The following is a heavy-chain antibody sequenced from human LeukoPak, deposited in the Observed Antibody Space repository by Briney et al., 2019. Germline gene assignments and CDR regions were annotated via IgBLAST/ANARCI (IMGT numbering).Heavy chain of an antibody. CDR3: ASSPLLTGYYYYMDV. CDR1: GFTFDDYG. Sequence: GGSLRLSCAASGFTFDDYGMSWVRQVPGKGLEWVSGINWNGGSTGYADFVKGRFTISRDNAKNSLYLQMNSLRAEDTALYFCASSPLLTGYYYYMDVWGKGTTVTVSS. V-gene: IGHV3-20*04. CDR2: INWNGGST. D-gene: IGHD3-9*01. J-gene: IGHJ6*03.